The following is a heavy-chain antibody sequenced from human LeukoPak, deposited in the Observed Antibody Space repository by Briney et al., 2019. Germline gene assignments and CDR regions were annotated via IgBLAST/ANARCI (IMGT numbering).Heavy chain of an antibody. V-gene: IGHV4-34*01. J-gene: IGHJ5*02. CDR1: GGSFSGYY. D-gene: IGHD2-21*01. CDR3: ARAPIVVVIATSGGWFDP. Sequence: PSETLSLTCAVYGGSFSGYYWSWIRQPPGKGLKWIGEINHSGSTNYNPSLKSRVTISVDTSKNQFSLMLSSVTAADTAVYFCARAPIVVVIATSGGWFDPWGQGTLVTVSS. CDR2: INHSGST.